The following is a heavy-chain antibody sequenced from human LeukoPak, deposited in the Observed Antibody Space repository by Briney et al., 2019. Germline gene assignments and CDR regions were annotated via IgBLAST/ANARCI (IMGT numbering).Heavy chain of an antibody. CDR1: GFTFSNYA. D-gene: IGHD6-13*01. CDR2: ISASGGST. J-gene: IGHJ4*02. Sequence: GGSLRLSCAASGFTFSNYAMSWVRQAPGMGLEWVSGISASGGSTYYADSVKGRFTISGDNSKSTLYLQMNTLRAEDTAVYYCAKRIAAVGPYFDYWGQGTLVTVSS. V-gene: IGHV3-23*01. CDR3: AKRIAAVGPYFDY.